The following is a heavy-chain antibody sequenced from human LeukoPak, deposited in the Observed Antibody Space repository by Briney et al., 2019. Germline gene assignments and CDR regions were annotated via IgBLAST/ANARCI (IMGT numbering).Heavy chain of an antibody. CDR2: ISGSGGST. CDR3: ARALAVAGTDDAFDI. V-gene: IGHV3-23*01. CDR1: GFTFSSYA. J-gene: IGHJ3*02. Sequence: GGSLRLSCAASGFTFSSYAMSWVRQAPGKGLEWVSAISGSGGSTYYADSVKGRFTIPRDNAKNSLYLQMNSLRAEDTAVYYCARALAVAGTDDAFDIWGQGTMVTVSS. D-gene: IGHD6-19*01.